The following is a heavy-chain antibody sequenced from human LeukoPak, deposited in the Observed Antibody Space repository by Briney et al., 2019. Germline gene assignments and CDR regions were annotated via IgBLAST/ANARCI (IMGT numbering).Heavy chain of an antibody. D-gene: IGHD3-16*01. CDR3: MSYAGRSDDY. CDR1: GFTFSRDS. V-gene: IGHV3-21*01. CDR2: ISSSSSYR. J-gene: IGHJ4*02. Sequence: GGSLRLSCAASGFTFSRDSMNGVPEAPGEGLEWVSTISSSSSYRYYADSVKCSFTSSSDNAKNSLHLKMNSLRAEDTAVYYCMSYAGRSDDYWGQGTLVTVS.